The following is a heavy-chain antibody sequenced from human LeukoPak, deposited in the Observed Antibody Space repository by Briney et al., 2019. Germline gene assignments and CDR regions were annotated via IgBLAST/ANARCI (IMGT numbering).Heavy chain of an antibody. D-gene: IGHD3-22*01. CDR1: GYTFTRYY. J-gene: IGHJ4*02. Sequence: ASVKVSYKASGYTFTRYYMHWVRQAPGQGLEWMGRINPNSGGTNYAQKFQGRVTMTRDTSISTAYMELSRLRSDHTAIYYCARVKYYYDSSGYNFIDYWGQGTLVTVSS. CDR3: ARVKYYYDSSGYNFIDY. CDR2: INPNSGGT. V-gene: IGHV1-2*06.